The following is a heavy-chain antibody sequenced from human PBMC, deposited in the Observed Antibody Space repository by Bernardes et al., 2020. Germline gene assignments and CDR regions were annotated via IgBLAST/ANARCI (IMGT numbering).Heavy chain of an antibody. J-gene: IGHJ4*02. D-gene: IGHD2-2*01. Sequence: GGSLRLSCAASGFTFSSYELNWVRQAPGTGLEWVSHLSRGGGTLYYADSVKGRFTISRDNAKNSLYLQMNSLRAEDMAVYYCARRYCSTTSCLLDYWGQGTLVTVSS. CDR1: GFTFSSYE. V-gene: IGHV3-48*03. CDR2: LSRGGGTL. CDR3: ARRYCSTTSCLLDY.